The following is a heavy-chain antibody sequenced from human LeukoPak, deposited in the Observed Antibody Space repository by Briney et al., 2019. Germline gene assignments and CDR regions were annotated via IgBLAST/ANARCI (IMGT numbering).Heavy chain of an antibody. D-gene: IGHD3-22*01. CDR3: AREGGDSSGYYHDY. Sequence: IPIFGTANYAQKFQGRVTIPTDESTSTAYMELSSLRSEDTAVYYCAREGGDSSGYYHDYWGQGTLVTVSS. V-gene: IGHV1-69*05. J-gene: IGHJ4*02. CDR2: IPIFGTA.